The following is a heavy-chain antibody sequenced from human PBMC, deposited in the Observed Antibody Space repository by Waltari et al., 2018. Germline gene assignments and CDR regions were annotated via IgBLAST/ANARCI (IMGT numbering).Heavy chain of an antibody. CDR3: AGVVDTAMVPFFDY. V-gene: IGHV4-38-2*01. CDR1: GYSISSGYY. J-gene: IGHJ4*02. D-gene: IGHD5-18*01. Sequence: QVQLQESGPGLVKPSETLSLTCAVSGYSISSGYYWGWIRQPPGKGLEWIGSIYHSGSTYYNPSLKSRVTISVDTSKNQFSLKLSSVTAADTAVYYCAGVVDTAMVPFFDYWGQGTLVTVSS. CDR2: IYHSGST.